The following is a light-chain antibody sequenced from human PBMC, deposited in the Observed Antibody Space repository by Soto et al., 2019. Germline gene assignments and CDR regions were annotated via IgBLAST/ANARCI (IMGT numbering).Light chain of an antibody. J-gene: IGLJ1*01. CDR2: EGT. CDR1: SSDVVTYNL. Sequence: SVLTQPASVSGSAGRSISRAGTGTSSDVVTYNLVSWYQQHPGKAPTVLIYEGTKRPSGVSNRFSGSKSGNTASLTISGLQTEDEADYYCYSFAGSTTFSYVFGPGTKVTV. V-gene: IGLV2-23*03. CDR3: YSFAGSTTFSYV.